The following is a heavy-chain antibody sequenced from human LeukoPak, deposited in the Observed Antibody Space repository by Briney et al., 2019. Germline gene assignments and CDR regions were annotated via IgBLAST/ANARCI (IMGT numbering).Heavy chain of an antibody. CDR3: VRDSAHTVVVPAVIPPGLDNWFDP. CDR1: GFTFSDYY. Sequence: GGSLRLSCAASGFTFSDYYVSWLRQAPGKGLEWVSFISGSGSNTQYADSVKGRFTISRDNAKNSLYLQMNSLRAEDTAVYYCVRDSAHTVVVPAVIPPGLDNWFDPWGQGTLVTVSS. V-gene: IGHV3-11*05. D-gene: IGHD2-2*01. CDR2: ISGSGSNT. J-gene: IGHJ5*02.